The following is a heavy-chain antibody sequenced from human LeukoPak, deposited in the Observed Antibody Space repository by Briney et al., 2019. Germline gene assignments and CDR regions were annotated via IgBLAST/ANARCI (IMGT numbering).Heavy chain of an antibody. J-gene: IGHJ4*02. Sequence: SETLSLTCDVSGFSISTGYYWGWIRQPPGKGLEWIGSIYHSGTTHFSPSLKSRVTISVDTSKNQFSLKLSSVTAADTAMYYCSRIETAGPFDYWGQGTLVTVSS. V-gene: IGHV4-38-2*01. CDR1: GFSISTGYY. CDR2: IYHSGTT. CDR3: SRIETAGPFDY. D-gene: IGHD6-13*01.